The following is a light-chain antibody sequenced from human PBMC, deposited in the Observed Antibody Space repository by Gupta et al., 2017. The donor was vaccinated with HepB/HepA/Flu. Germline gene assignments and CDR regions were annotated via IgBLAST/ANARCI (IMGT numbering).Light chain of an antibody. Sequence: QPVLTSLPSASGTTGQRVTISCSGSSSNIGNDNAYWYQQLPGTAPKLLIYNDNQRPSGVPDRFSGSKSGTTASLAISGLRSEDEADYYCVGWDDSLSGYVFGAGTKVTVL. J-gene: IGLJ1*01. CDR2: NDN. V-gene: IGLV1-47*02. CDR3: VGWDDSLSGYV. CDR1: SSNIGNDN.